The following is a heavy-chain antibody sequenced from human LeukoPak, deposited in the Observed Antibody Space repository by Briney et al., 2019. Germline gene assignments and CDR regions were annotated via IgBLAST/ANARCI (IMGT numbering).Heavy chain of an antibody. D-gene: IGHD5-24*01. J-gene: IGHJ4*02. CDR1: GFTFDDYG. CDR3: ARDRGDGQTSFDH. CDR2: INTDGSST. V-gene: IGHV3-74*01. Sequence: PGGSLRLSCAASGFTFDDYGMSWVRQAPGKGLVWVSRINTDGSSTTYADSGKGRFTFSRDNAKNTLYLQMNSLRAEDTAVYYCARDRGDGQTSFDHWGQGTLVTVSS.